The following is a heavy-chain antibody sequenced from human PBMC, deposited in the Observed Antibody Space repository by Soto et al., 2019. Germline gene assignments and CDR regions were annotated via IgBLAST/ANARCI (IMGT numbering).Heavy chain of an antibody. D-gene: IGHD3-10*01. CDR2: IVGSGGIT. CDR1: GFTFGTTD. J-gene: IGHJ5*02. V-gene: IGHV3-23*01. Sequence: QLLQSGGGLVQPGGSLKLSCAASGFTFGTTDMSWVRQAPGEGLEWVSTIVGSGGITYYADSVKGRFTISRDNSRNTVYLQMNSLRGDDTALYYCVKNSGWFNTWGQGALVTVSS. CDR3: VKNSGWFNT.